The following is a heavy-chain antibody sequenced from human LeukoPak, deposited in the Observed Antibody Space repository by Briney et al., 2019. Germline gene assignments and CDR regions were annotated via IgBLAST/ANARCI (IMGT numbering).Heavy chain of an antibody. CDR1: GFTFSSYS. CDR2: ISSSSSYI. V-gene: IGHV3-21*01. CDR3: ARVGTSSYGSEYFQH. Sequence: GGSLRLSCAASGFTFSSYSMNWVRQAPGKGLEWVSSISSSSSYIYYADSVKGRFTISRDNAKNSLYLQMNSLRAEDTAVYYCARVGTSSYGSEYFQHWGQGTLVTVSS. D-gene: IGHD2-2*01. J-gene: IGHJ1*01.